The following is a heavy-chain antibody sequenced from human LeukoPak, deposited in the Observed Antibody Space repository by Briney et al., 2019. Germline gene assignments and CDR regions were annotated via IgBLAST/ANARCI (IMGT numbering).Heavy chain of an antibody. Sequence: PSETLSLTCTVSDGSISTSSYYWGWIRQPPGKGLEWIGSIFYSGSTCYKPSLKSRVSISVDTSKNQFSLKLSSVTAADTAVYYCARLLRTTATVTRYHFDYWGQGTLVTVSS. CDR1: DGSISTSSYY. V-gene: IGHV4-39*07. CDR2: IFYSGST. J-gene: IGHJ4*02. CDR3: ARLLRTTATVTRYHFDY. D-gene: IGHD4-17*01.